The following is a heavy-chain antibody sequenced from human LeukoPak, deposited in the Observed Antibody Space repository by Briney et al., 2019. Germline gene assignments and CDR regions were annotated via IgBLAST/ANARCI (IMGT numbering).Heavy chain of an antibody. CDR3: ARDTQGYFDY. D-gene: IGHD2-15*01. CDR1: GFTFSSYW. Sequence: PGGSLRLSCAASGFTFSSYWMSWVRQAPGKGLEWVANIKEDGTEKSYVDSVKGRFTISRDNAKNSLYLQMHSLRAEDTAVYYCARDTQGYFDYWGQGTPVTVSS. J-gene: IGHJ4*02. V-gene: IGHV3-7*01. CDR2: IKEDGTEK.